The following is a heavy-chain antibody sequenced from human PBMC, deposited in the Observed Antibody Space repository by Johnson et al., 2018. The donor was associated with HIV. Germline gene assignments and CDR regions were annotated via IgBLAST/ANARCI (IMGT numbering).Heavy chain of an antibody. CDR1: GFGFSTYY. Sequence: QVQLVESGGGLVKPGGSLRLSCVTSGFGFSTYYMSWIRQAPWKGLECLSYISSSGSSIYYTDSVKGRFTISRDNTKKSLYLQMNSLTADDTAIYYCAKEWAGFGETHDTVDIWGQGTMVTVSS. J-gene: IGHJ3*02. D-gene: IGHD3-10*01. CDR3: AKEWAGFGETHDTVDI. V-gene: IGHV3-11*04. CDR2: ISSSGSSI.